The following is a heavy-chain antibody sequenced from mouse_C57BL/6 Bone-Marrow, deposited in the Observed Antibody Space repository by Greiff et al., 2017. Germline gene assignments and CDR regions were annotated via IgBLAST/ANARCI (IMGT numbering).Heavy chain of an antibody. J-gene: IGHJ3*01. Sequence: EVKLMDSGGGLVQSGRSLRLSCATSGFTFSDFYMEWVRQAPGKGLEWIAASRNKANDYTTEYSASVKGRFIVSRDTSQSILYLQMNALRAEDTDIYSCARDARYDGYSFAYWGQGTLVTVSA. V-gene: IGHV7-1*01. CDR1: GFTFSDFY. CDR2: SRNKANDYTT. D-gene: IGHD2-3*01. CDR3: ARDARYDGYSFAY.